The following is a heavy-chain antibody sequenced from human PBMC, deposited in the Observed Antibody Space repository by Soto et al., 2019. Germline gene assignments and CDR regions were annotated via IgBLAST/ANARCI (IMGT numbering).Heavy chain of an antibody. J-gene: IGHJ4*02. CDR1: GDTFNFYT. CDR2: IIPMLGMS. V-gene: IGHV1-69*02. D-gene: IGHD3-10*01. Sequence: QVQLVQSGAEVKTPGSSVKVSCTASGDTFNFYTLSWVRQAPGQGLEWMGRIIPMLGMSNYAQKFQGRVTMIADKSTRTVYMVLSRLRSEDTALYYCATNYGSGSTHFDNWGQGTLGTVSS. CDR3: ATNYGSGSTHFDN.